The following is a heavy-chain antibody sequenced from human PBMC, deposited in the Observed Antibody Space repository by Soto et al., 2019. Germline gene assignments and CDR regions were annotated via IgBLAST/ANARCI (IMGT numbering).Heavy chain of an antibody. J-gene: IGHJ3*02. Sequence: GGSLRLSCAASGFTFSSYGMHWVRQAPGKGLEWVAVISYDGSNKYYADSVKGRFTISRDNSKNTLYLQMNSLRAEDTAVYYCAKEWGDVVVPAAIDAFDIWGQGTMVTGSS. CDR1: GFTFSSYG. CDR2: ISYDGSNK. CDR3: AKEWGDVVVPAAIDAFDI. D-gene: IGHD2-2*01. V-gene: IGHV3-30*18.